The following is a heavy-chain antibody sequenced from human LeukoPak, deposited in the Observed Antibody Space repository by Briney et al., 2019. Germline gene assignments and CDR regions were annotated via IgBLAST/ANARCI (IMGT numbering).Heavy chain of an antibody. V-gene: IGHV3-48*03. Sequence: GGSLRLSCAASGFTFSSYEMNWVSQAPGKGLEWVSYISSSGSSIHYADSVKGRFTISRDNAKNSLYLQMNSLRAGDTAVYHCARQTSRYCSGGSCYSGWEFYFYYWGQGTPVTVSS. CDR1: GFTFSSYE. CDR3: ARQTSRYCSGGSCYSGWEFYFYY. D-gene: IGHD2-15*01. J-gene: IGHJ4*02. CDR2: ISSSGSSI.